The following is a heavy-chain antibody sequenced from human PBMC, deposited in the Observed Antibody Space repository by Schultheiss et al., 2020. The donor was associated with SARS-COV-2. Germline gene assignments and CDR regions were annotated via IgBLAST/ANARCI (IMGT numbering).Heavy chain of an antibody. V-gene: IGHV3-74*01. CDR2: ISSSGGST. J-gene: IGHJ4*02. CDR3: AKGRGDTAMVLVG. Sequence: GESLKISCAASGFTFSAYWMHWVRQVPGKGLVWVSRISSSGGSTYYADSVKGRFTISRDNSKNTLYLQMNSLRGEDTAVYYCAKGRGDTAMVLVGWGQGTLVTVSS. CDR1: GFTFSAYW. D-gene: IGHD5-18*01.